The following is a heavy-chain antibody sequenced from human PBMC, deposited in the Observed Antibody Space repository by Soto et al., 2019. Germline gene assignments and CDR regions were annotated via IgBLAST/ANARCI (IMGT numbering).Heavy chain of an antibody. V-gene: IGHV3-23*01. CDR2: ISGSGGST. D-gene: IGHD3-3*01. Sequence: GGSLRLSCAASGFTFSSYAMSWVRQAPGKGLEWVSAISGSGGSTYYADSVKGRFTISRDNSKNTLYLQMNSLRAEDTAVYYCAKDQSIYDFWSGSYDAFDIWGQGTMVTVSS. J-gene: IGHJ3*02. CDR1: GFTFSSYA. CDR3: AKDQSIYDFWSGSYDAFDI.